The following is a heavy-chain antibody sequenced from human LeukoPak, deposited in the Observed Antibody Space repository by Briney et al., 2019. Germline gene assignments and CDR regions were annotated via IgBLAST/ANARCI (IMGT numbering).Heavy chain of an antibody. D-gene: IGHD2-2*01. CDR1: GGSISSYY. V-gene: IGHV4-59*01. CDR3: AGVGYDCSSTSCYRASWFDP. J-gene: IGHJ5*02. CDR2: IYYSGST. Sequence: SETLSLTCTVSGGSISSYYWSWIRQPPGKGLEWIGYIYYSGSTNYNPSLKSRVTISVDTSKNQFSLKLSSVTAADTAVYYCAGVGYDCSSTSCYRASWFDPWGQGTLVTVSS.